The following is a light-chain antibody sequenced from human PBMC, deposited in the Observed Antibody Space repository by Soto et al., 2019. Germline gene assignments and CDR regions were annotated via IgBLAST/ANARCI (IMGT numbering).Light chain of an antibody. Sequence: EIVLTQSPGTLSLSPGERATLSCRASQSVSSSYLAWYQQKPGQAPRLLIYGASSRATGIPDRFSGSGSGTDFTLTISRLEPEDFAVYYCQQYGSSRFFGGGTKVEI. CDR2: GAS. CDR3: QQYGSSRF. V-gene: IGKV3-20*01. J-gene: IGKJ4*01. CDR1: QSVSSSY.